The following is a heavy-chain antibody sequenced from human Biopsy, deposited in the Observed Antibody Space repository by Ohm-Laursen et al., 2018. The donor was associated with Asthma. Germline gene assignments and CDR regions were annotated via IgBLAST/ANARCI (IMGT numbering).Heavy chain of an antibody. V-gene: IGHV4-31*02. CDR3: ARVPHYDILTGFTLRYYYGMDV. Sequence: SQTLSLTWPVSGGSISSGGYYWSWIRQHPGKGLEWIGYIYYSGSTYYNPSLKGRVTISVDTSKNQFSLKLSSVTAADTAVYYCARVPHYDILTGFTLRYYYGMDVWGQGTTVTVSS. CDR2: IYYSGST. J-gene: IGHJ6*02. D-gene: IGHD3-9*01. CDR1: GGSISSGGYY.